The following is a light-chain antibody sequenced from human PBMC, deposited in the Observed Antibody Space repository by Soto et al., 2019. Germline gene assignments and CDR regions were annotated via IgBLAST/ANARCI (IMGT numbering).Light chain of an antibody. V-gene: IGKV3-20*01. CDR3: QQYGSSRRT. Sequence: EIVLTRSPGTLSLSPGERATLSCRASQSVSSSYLAWYQQKPGQAPRLLIYGASSRATGIPDRFSGSGSGTDFTLTISRLEPEDFAVYYCQQYGSSRRTFGQGTKLEIK. CDR2: GAS. J-gene: IGKJ2*01. CDR1: QSVSSSY.